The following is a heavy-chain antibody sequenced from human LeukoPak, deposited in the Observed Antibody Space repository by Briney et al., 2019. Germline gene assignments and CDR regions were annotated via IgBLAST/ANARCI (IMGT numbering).Heavy chain of an antibody. CDR2: INHSGST. Sequence: SETLSLTCAVYGGSFSGYYWSWIRQPPGKGLEWIGEINHSGSTNYNPSLKSRVTISVDTSKNQFSLKLSSVTAADTAVYYCARHGNEQQLGYYYYYMDVWGKGTTVTISS. V-gene: IGHV4-34*01. J-gene: IGHJ6*03. CDR3: ARHGNEQQLGYYYYYMDV. D-gene: IGHD6-13*01. CDR1: GGSFSGYY.